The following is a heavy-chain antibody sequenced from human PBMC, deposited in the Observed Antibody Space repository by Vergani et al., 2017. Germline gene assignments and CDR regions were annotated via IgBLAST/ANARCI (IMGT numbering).Heavy chain of an antibody. Sequence: QVQLVQSGSEVRKPGASVNVSCQVSGYSLTELTIHWVRQAPGKGLEWMGGFDPEHGEVTFAHHIQGRVTMTEDRSTDTAYMELSSLRPEDTALYYYAIVTDYDDSSGYYLDYWGQGALVTVSS. CDR3: AIVTDYDDSSGYYLDY. CDR2: FDPEHGEV. D-gene: IGHD3-22*01. J-gene: IGHJ4*02. V-gene: IGHV1-24*01. CDR1: GYSLTELT.